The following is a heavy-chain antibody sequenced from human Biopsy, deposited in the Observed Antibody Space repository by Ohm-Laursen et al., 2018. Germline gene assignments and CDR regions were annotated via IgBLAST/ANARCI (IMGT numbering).Heavy chain of an antibody. CDR1: GASISSYY. D-gene: IGHD3-22*01. CDR2: IYTSGST. V-gene: IGHV4-4*07. Sequence: GTLSLTCTVSGASISSYYWTWIRQPAGKGLEWIGRIYTSGSTNYNPSLKSRVTMSVDTSKNQFSLRLRSVTAADTAMYYCASVVLGPTNDAFDLWGQGTMVVVSS. CDR3: ASVVLGPTNDAFDL. J-gene: IGHJ3*01.